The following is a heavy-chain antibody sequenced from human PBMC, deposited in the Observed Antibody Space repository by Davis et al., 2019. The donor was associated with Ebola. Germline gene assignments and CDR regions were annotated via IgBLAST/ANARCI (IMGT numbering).Heavy chain of an antibody. V-gene: IGHV4-39*01. J-gene: IGHJ4*02. CDR2: IYYSGST. CDR1: GGSISSSSYY. D-gene: IGHD3-22*01. CDR3: ASLSSGYYWYYFDY. Sequence: PSETLSLTCTVSGGSISSSSYYWGWIRQPPGKGLEWIGSIYYSGSTYYNPSLKSRVTISVDTSKNQFSLKLSSVTAADTAVYYCASLSSGYYWYYFDYWGQGTLVTVSS.